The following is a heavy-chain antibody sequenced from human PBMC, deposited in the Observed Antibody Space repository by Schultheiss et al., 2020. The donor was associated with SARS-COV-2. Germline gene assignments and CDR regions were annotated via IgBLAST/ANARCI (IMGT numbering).Heavy chain of an antibody. J-gene: IGHJ6*02. CDR3: ASCGASCHYYGMDV. Sequence: GGSLRLSCAASGFTFSSYGMHWVRQAPGKGLELVAVIWYDGSNKYYADSVKGRFTISRDNSKNTLYLQMNSLRAEDTAVYYCASCGASCHYYGMDVWGQGTTVTVSS. D-gene: IGHD2-2*01. CDR2: IWYDGSNK. CDR1: GFTFSSYG. V-gene: IGHV3-33*01.